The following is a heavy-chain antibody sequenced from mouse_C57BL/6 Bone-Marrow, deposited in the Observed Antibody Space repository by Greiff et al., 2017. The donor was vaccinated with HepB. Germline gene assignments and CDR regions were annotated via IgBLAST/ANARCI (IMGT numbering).Heavy chain of an antibody. CDR2: IDPNSGGT. V-gene: IGHV1-72*01. CDR1: GYTFTSYW. Sequence: VQLQQPGAELVRPGTSVKLSCKASGYTFTSYWMHWVKQRPGRGLEWIGRIDPNSGGTKYNEKFKSKATLTVDKPSSTAYMQLSSLTSEDSAVYYCARFGKGSRDYAMDYWGQGTSVTVSS. D-gene: IGHD1-1*01. CDR3: ARFGKGSRDYAMDY. J-gene: IGHJ4*01.